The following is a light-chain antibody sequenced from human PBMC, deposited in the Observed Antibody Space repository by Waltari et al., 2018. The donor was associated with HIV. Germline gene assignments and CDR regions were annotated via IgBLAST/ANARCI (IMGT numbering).Light chain of an antibody. CDR1: QSVRSY. CDR3: QHRSNWPPFT. J-gene: IGKJ3*01. Sequence: EIVLTQSPATLSLSPGERATLSCRPSQSVRSYLAWYQQRLGKAPRILIYDASNRATGIPARFSGSGSGTDFTLTISSLEPEDFAVYYCQHRSNWPPFTFGPGTKVDIK. CDR2: DAS. V-gene: IGKV3-11*01.